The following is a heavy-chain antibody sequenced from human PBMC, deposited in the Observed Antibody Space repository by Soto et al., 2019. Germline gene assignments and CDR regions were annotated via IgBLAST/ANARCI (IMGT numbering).Heavy chain of an antibody. D-gene: IGHD3-3*01. Sequence: EVQLVESGGDLVQPGGSLRLSCAASGFTFSNYYMHWVRQRPGKGLVWVSRINPDASSTRYEESVRGRFTISRDNAKNTLYLQMNSLRAEDTAIYYCARSEGFLGHWGQGTEVTVSS. CDR1: GFTFSNYY. CDR2: INPDASST. CDR3: ARSEGFLGH. J-gene: IGHJ4*02. V-gene: IGHV3-74*01.